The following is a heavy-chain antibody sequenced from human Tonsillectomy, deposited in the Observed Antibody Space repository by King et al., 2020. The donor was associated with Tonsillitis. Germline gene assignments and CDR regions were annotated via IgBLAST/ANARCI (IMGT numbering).Heavy chain of an antibody. V-gene: IGHV1-2*02. D-gene: IGHD6-25*01. Sequence: QLVQSGAEVKMPGTSVKVSCKASGYTFTGYFMHWVRQAPGQGLEWMGWINANSGATLYVEKFQGRVIMTRDTSMNTAYMELTRLRSDDTAVYYCARVGPGSSAPSVDYWGQGTLVTVSS. CDR1: GYTFTGYF. CDR2: INANSGAT. CDR3: ARVGPGSSAPSVDY. J-gene: IGHJ4*02.